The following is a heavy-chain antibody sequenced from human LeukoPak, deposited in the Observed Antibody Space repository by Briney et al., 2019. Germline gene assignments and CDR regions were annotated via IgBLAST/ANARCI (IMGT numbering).Heavy chain of an antibody. Sequence: GGSLRLSCAASGFTFSDYYMSWIRQAPGKGLEWVSYISSSSSYTNYADSVKGRFTISRDNAKNSLYLQMNSLRAEDTAVYYCARDPGPRQVTTYYYGMDVWGKGTTVIVSS. J-gene: IGHJ6*04. V-gene: IGHV3-11*06. D-gene: IGHD4-17*01. CDR1: GFTFSDYY. CDR2: ISSSSSYT. CDR3: ARDPGPRQVTTYYYGMDV.